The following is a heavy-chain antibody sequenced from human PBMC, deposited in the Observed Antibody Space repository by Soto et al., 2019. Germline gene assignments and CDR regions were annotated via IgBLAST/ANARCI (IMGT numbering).Heavy chain of an antibody. CDR3: ASTAPPLLIIDY. Sequence: SETLSLTCTVSGGSISNGGYYWSWIRQRPGKGLEWIGYIYYSGSAYYNPSLKSRVTISVDTSKNQFSLKLSSVTSADTAVYYCASTAPPLLIIDYWGEGTLVTVSS. D-gene: IGHD3-16*01. J-gene: IGHJ4*02. CDR2: IYYSGSA. V-gene: IGHV4-31*03. CDR1: GGSISNGGYY.